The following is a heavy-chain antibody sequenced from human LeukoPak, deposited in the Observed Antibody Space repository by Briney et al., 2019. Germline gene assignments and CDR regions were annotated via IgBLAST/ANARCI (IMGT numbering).Heavy chain of an antibody. D-gene: IGHD4-17*01. J-gene: IGHJ4*02. V-gene: IGHV5-51*01. CDR2: IYPGDSDT. Sequence: GESLKISCKGSGYSFTSYWIGWVRQLPGKGLEWMGIIYPGDSDTRYSPSFQGQVTISADKSVSTAYLQWSSLKASDTAMYYCARRQGMTTAYFDYWGQGTLVTVSS. CDR1: GYSFTSYW. CDR3: ARRQGMTTAYFDY.